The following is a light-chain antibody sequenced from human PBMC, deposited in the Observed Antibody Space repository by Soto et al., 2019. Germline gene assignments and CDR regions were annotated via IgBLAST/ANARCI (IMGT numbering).Light chain of an antibody. Sequence: EIVLTQSPGTLSLSPGERATISCRASQGVGGKFLAWYQQKPGQATRLVFLGSSIRTTGIPDRFSCSGSGTDFTLTISRIEPEHFEFYYCQYYIFSPPLLTFGGGTRLEIK. J-gene: IGKJ4*01. CDR2: GSS. CDR3: QYYIFSPPLLT. V-gene: IGKV3-20*01. CDR1: QGVGGKF.